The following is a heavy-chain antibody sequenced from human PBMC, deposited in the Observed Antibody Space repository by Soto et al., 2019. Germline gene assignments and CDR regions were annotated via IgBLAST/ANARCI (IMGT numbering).Heavy chain of an antibody. CDR3: VRGFGSAVYASHFDY. V-gene: IGHV3-33*01. D-gene: IGHD3-10*01. Sequence: GGSQRLPYAASGFNFNIYGIHWVRQAPGKGLEYVAGTRYHGREEYYADSVRGRFTISRDNYQSMLSLQMNSLRAEDTAIYYCVRGFGSAVYASHFDYWGQGTPVTVSS. J-gene: IGHJ4*02. CDR1: GFNFNIYG. CDR2: TRYHGREE.